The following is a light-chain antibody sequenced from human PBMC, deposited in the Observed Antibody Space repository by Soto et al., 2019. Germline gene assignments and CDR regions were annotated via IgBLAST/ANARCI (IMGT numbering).Light chain of an antibody. V-gene: IGKV3-15*01. CDR1: RSVNIH. CDR3: QQYNNWPRT. J-gene: IGKJ1*01. CDR2: GAS. Sequence: EIIMTQSPATLSLSPGERATLSCRASRSVNIHLAWYQQKPGQAPRLVIYGASTRATGIPARFSGSGSGTEFTLTINSLQSEDFAVYYCQQYNNWPRTFGQGTKGDIK.